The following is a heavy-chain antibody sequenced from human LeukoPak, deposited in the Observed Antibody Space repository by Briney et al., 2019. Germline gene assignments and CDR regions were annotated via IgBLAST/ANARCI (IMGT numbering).Heavy chain of an antibody. Sequence: ASVKVSCKASGYTFTRYGMSWVRQAPGQGLEWMGWINPNSCSTNYPRKFRGRVTMPRDTSISAAALEVSRLRAEDTPVCDVARARGFAEFAYFDCWGQGPLVTVS. CDR1: GYTFTRYG. J-gene: IGHJ4*02. CDR3: ARARGFAEFAYFDC. V-gene: IGHV1-2*02. CDR2: INPNSCST. D-gene: IGHD3-10*01.